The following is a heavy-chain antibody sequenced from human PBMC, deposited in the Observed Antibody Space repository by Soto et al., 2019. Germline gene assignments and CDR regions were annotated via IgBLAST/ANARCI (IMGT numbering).Heavy chain of an antibody. D-gene: IGHD6-19*01. CDR1: GGFTLSNYT. J-gene: IGHJ5*02. Sequence: VQLVESGGGVFQPGRSLSLSCAASGGFTLSNYTFHCVRQAPGKRLEWVSFISDDGSKKYYADSVKGRFNISRDNSKTPVDLQMDSLKSEDTAVYYCARGSPHSSGLFFYPLGQGILVTVSS. CDR3: ARGSPHSSGLFFYP. V-gene: IGHV3-30-3*01. CDR2: ISDDGSKK.